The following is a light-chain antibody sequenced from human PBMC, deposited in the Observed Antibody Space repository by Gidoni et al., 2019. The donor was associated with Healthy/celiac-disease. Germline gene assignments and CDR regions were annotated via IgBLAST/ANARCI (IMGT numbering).Light chain of an antibody. CDR2: GAS. CDR3: QQYGSSPWT. Sequence: EIVLTQSPGTLSLSPGERATLSCRASQSVSSSYSAWYQQQPGPAPRLLIYGASSRATGIPDRFSGSGSGTDFTLTISRLEPEDVAVYYCQQYGSSPWTFGQGTKVEIK. CDR1: QSVSSSY. V-gene: IGKV3-20*01. J-gene: IGKJ1*01.